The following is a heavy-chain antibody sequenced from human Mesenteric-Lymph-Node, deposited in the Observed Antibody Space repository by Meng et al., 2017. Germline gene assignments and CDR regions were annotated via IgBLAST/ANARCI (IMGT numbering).Heavy chain of an antibody. D-gene: IGHD4-17*01. V-gene: IGHV4-30-4*01. CDR1: GDSFNSPDYY. Sequence: VKMQESGPGLVKPSQTLALTCTVSGDSFNSPDYYWSWIRQPPEKGLEWIGYIYYSGSTYYNPSLKSRVSISGDTSNKQFSLKLTSVTAADTAVYFCARTNYGDYNWFDPWGQGTLVTVSS. CDR2: IYYSGST. CDR3: ARTNYGDYNWFDP. J-gene: IGHJ5*02.